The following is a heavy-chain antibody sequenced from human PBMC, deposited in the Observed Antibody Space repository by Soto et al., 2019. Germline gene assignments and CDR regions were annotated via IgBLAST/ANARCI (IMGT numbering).Heavy chain of an antibody. CDR3: AKGRKGSNYDASDV. J-gene: IGHJ3*01. CDR2: ISTDGNTK. D-gene: IGHD6-13*01. Sequence: QVQLVESGGGVVQPGRSLGLSCAASGFTFSNYAMHWVRQAPGKGLEWVALISTDGNTKYYADSVKGRFTISRDNSKNTLYLQMNSLRAEDTAVYHCAKGRKGSNYDASDVWGQGTMVTVSS. CDR1: GFTFSNYA. V-gene: IGHV3-30*18.